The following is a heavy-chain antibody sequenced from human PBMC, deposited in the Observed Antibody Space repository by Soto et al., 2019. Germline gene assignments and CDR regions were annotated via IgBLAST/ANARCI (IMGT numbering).Heavy chain of an antibody. D-gene: IGHD3-3*01. CDR1: GYTFTSYD. V-gene: IGHV1-18*01. Sequence: ASVKVSCKASGYTFTSYDINWVRQATGQGLEWMGWMNPNSGNTNYAQKLQGRVTMTTDTSTSTAYMELRSLRSDDTAVYYCARDSAAWSYYDFWSGYQNWFDPWGQGTLVTVSS. CDR3: ARDSAAWSYYDFWSGYQNWFDP. J-gene: IGHJ5*02. CDR2: MNPNSGNT.